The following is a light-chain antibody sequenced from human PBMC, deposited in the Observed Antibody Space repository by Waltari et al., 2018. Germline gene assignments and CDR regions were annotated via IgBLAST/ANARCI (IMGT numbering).Light chain of an antibody. CDR1: QTISKY. Sequence: IQMTQSLSAVSASLVTTVSLTCRASQTISKYLAWYQQAPGKAPKLLIYAASNLQSEVPLRFSGSGSGTDFTLTISGLQPEDVGTYYCQQANSFPHTFGQGTKLEIK. CDR3: QQANSFPHT. J-gene: IGKJ2*01. CDR2: AAS. V-gene: IGKV1-12*01.